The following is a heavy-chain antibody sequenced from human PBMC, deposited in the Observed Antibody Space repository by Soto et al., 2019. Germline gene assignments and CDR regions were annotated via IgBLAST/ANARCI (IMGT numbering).Heavy chain of an antibody. V-gene: IGHV3-33*01. Sequence: SGGSLRLSCAASGFTFSSYGMHWVRQAPGKGLEWVAVIWYDGSNKYYADSVKGRFTISRDNSKNTLYLQMNSLRAEDTAVYYWARDRPPPLLEQWLVLDYYYGMDVWGQGTTVTVSS. CDR3: ARDRPPPLLEQWLVLDYYYGMDV. J-gene: IGHJ6*02. CDR2: IWYDGSNK. CDR1: GFTFSSYG. D-gene: IGHD6-19*01.